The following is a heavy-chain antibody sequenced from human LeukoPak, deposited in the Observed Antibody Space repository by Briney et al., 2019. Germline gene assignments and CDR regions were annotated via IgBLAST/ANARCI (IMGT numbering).Heavy chain of an antibody. D-gene: IGHD1-26*01. CDR2: IYYSGIT. CDR3: ARGGWGSFDY. Sequence: PSETLSLTCTVSGGSISSNGYYWGWIRQPPGEGLEWIGNIYYSGITYYNASLKSRVTISLDTSKNQFSLKLISVTAADTAVYYCARGGWGSFDYWGQGTLVTVSS. V-gene: IGHV4-39*07. CDR1: GGSISSNGYY. J-gene: IGHJ4*02.